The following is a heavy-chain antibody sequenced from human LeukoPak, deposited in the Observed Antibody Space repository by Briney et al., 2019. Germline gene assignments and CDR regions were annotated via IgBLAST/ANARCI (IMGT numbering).Heavy chain of an antibody. J-gene: IGHJ3*02. CDR2: IYYSGST. V-gene: IGHV4-59*01. Sequence: SSETLSLTCTVSGGSISSYYWSWIRQPPGKGLEWIGYIYYSGSTNYNPSLKSRVTISVDTSKNQFSLKLSSVTAADTAAYYCARSYDILTGSDAFDIWGQGTMVTVSS. D-gene: IGHD3-9*01. CDR1: GGSISSYY. CDR3: ARSYDILTGSDAFDI.